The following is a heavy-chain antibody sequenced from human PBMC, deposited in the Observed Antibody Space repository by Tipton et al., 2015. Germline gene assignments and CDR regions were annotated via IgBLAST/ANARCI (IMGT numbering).Heavy chain of an antibody. CDR3: ARARGRHGGLFDS. D-gene: IGHD4-23*01. CDR1: GGSFSDYY. V-gene: IGHV4-59*01. CDR2: LYFSGST. Sequence: TLSLTCTVSGGSFSDYYWSWIRQSPGEGLEWIGSLYFSGSTYYNPSLKSRVAISVDTSKNQFSLTLKSVTAADTAVYYCARARGRHGGLFDSWGQGTLVTVSS. J-gene: IGHJ4*02.